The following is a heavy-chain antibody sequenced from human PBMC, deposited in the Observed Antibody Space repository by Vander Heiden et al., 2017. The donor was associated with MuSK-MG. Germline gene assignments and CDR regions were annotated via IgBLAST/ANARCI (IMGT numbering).Heavy chain of an antibody. CDR3: ARGVRFLDDY. CDR2: ISSSSRYI. V-gene: IGHV3-21*01. CDR1: GFTFSSYS. J-gene: IGHJ4*02. Sequence: EVQLVESGGGLVKPGGSLRLSCAASGFTFSSYSMNWVRQAPGKGLEWVSSISSSSRYIYDADSVKGRFTISRDNAKNSLYLKMKSLRAEDTAVYDCARGVRFLDDYWGQGTLVTVSS. D-gene: IGHD3-3*01.